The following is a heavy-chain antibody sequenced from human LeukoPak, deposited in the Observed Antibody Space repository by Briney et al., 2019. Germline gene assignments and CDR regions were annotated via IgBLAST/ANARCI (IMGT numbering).Heavy chain of an antibody. J-gene: IGHJ5*02. D-gene: IGHD1-14*01. Sequence: SETLSLTCTVSGGSISSSSYYWGWIRQPPGKGLEWIGSIYYSGSTYYNPSLKSRVTISVDTSKNQFSLKLSSVTAADTAVYYCARDNKFTGPNWFDPWGQGTLVTVSS. CDR3: ARDNKFTGPNWFDP. CDR2: IYYSGST. CDR1: GGSISSSSYY. V-gene: IGHV4-39*07.